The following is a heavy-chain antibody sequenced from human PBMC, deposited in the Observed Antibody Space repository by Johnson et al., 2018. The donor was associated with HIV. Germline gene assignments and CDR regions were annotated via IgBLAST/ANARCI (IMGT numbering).Heavy chain of an antibody. CDR1: GFTVSSNY. V-gene: IGHV3-53*01. CDR3: ARWGGYCSCGECNGGEVFAFDI. CDR2: IYSGGST. D-gene: IGHD2-8*02. Sequence: VQLVESGGGVVQPGGSLRLSCAASGFTVSSNYMSWVRQAPGKGLEWVSVIYSGGSTYYADSVKGRFTISRDNSKNTLYLQMNRLRAEDTALYYCARWGGYCSCGECNGGEVFAFDIWGQGTKVTVYS. J-gene: IGHJ3*02.